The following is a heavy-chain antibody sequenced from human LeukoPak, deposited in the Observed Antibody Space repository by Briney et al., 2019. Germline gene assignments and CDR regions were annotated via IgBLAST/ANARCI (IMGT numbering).Heavy chain of an antibody. CDR2: VSSRSSII. D-gene: IGHD5-24*01. CDR3: ARRWLHTFDY. V-gene: IGHV3-21*01. Sequence: GGSLRLSCAASGFTFNDYTMIWVRQAPGKGLEWVSSVSSRSSIIYYADSLEGRFTISRDNAKNSLYLQMNSLRAEDTAIYYCARRWLHTFDYWGQGTLVTVSS. CDR1: GFTFNDYT. J-gene: IGHJ4*02.